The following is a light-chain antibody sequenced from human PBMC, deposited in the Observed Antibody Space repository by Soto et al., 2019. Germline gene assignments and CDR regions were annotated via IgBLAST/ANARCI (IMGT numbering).Light chain of an antibody. CDR3: QQYETFPET. J-gene: IGKJ4*02. CDR1: QSIGSY. CDR2: GAS. Sequence: DNQISQSSSSVSASVRDRVTITCRASQSIGSYLNWYQQKPGKAPNLLIYGASSLQSGVPSRFSGSGSGTKFTLTIASLQPDDFATYYCQQYETFPETLGAGTKV. V-gene: IGKV1-39*01.